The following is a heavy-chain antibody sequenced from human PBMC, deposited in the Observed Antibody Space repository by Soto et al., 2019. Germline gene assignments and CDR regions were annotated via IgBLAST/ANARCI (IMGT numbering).Heavy chain of an antibody. CDR1: GGTFSSQA. D-gene: IGHD3-16*01. CDR2: IIPIFGTA. J-gene: IGHJ6*02. V-gene: IGHV1-69*13. Sequence: ASEKVSRKASGGTFSSQAISWVRQAPGQGLEWMGGIIPIFGTANYAQKCQGRVTITADETTSTADRVLSSLRSEDKAVYYCERGSCGFMITFGENYGMDVWGQGTTVTVSS. CDR3: ERGSCGFMITFGENYGMDV.